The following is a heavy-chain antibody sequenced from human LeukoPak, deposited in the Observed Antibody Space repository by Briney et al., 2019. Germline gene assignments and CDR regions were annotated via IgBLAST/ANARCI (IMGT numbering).Heavy chain of an antibody. D-gene: IGHD5-18*01. V-gene: IGHV4-59*08. CDR2: IYYSGST. Sequence: SETLSLTCTVSGGSISSYYWSWIRQPPGKGLEWIGYIYYSGSTNYNPSLKSRVTISVDTSKNQFSLKLSSVTAADTAVYYCASVDTAMVTIDYWGQGTLVTVSS. CDR3: ASVDTAMVTIDY. J-gene: IGHJ4*02. CDR1: GGSISSYY.